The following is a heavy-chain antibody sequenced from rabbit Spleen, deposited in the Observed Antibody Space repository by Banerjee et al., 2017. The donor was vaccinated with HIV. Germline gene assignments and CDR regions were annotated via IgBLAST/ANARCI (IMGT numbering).Heavy chain of an antibody. Sequence: QEQLEESGGDLVKPEGSLTLTCTASGFSFSRSYWICWVRQAPGKGLEWIGCIHTGSGDTAYASWAKGRFTGSKASSTAVTLQMTGLTAADTATYFCARWDGAFYFGLWGPGTLVTVS. J-gene: IGHJ4*01. CDR3: ARWDGAFYFGL. D-gene: IGHD4-2*01. V-gene: IGHV1S45*01. CDR2: IHTGSGDT. CDR1: GFSFSRSYW.